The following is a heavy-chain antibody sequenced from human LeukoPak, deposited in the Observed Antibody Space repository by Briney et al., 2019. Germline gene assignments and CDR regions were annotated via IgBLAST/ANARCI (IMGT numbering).Heavy chain of an antibody. Sequence: ASVKVSCKASGYTFTSYAMNWVRQAPGQGLEWMGWINTNTGNPTYAQGFTGRFVFSLDTSVSTAYLQISSLKAEDTAVYYCARDREGWELLKNAFDIWGQGTMVTASS. V-gene: IGHV7-4-1*02. CDR2: INTNTGNP. D-gene: IGHD1-26*01. CDR3: ARDREGWELLKNAFDI. CDR1: GYTFTSYA. J-gene: IGHJ3*02.